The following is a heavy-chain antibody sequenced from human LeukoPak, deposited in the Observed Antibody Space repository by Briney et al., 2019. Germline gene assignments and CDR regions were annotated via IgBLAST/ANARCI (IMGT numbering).Heavy chain of an antibody. V-gene: IGHV3-7*01. D-gene: IGHD3-22*01. J-gene: IGHJ4*02. Sequence: GGSLRLSCAASGFTLSRYWMSWVRQAPGKGLEWVANMKQDGSEKNYVDSVKGRFTISRDNAENSLHLQMNSLRAEDTAVYYCVRDFNYYDSSVNYFDYWGQGTLVTVSS. CDR2: MKQDGSEK. CDR3: VRDFNYYDSSVNYFDY. CDR1: GFTLSRYW.